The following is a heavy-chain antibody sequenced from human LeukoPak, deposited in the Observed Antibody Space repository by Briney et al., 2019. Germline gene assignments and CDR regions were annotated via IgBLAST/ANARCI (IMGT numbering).Heavy chain of an antibody. CDR1: GGSITSYY. CDR2: IHYSGST. J-gene: IGHJ4*02. D-gene: IGHD6-19*01. V-gene: IGHV4-59*08. CDR3: ASRSSQFDY. Sequence: SSETLSLTCTVSGGSITSYYWSWIRQPPGKVLEWIGYIHYSGSTNYNPSLKSPVTTSVDTSKNQFSRMLSSVTAAYKAVYYCASRSSQFDYWGQGTPVTVSA.